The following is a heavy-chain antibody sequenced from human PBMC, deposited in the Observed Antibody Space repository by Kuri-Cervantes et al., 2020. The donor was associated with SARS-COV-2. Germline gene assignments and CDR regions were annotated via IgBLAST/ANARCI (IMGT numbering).Heavy chain of an antibody. CDR1: GYTFTGYY. CDR2: INPNSGGT. Sequence: ASVKVSCKASGYTFTGYYMHWVRQAPGQGLGWMGWINPNSGGTNYAQKFQGRVTMTRDTSISTAYMELSRLRSDDTAVYYCAGVVVAARYFQHWGQGTLVTVSS. D-gene: IGHD2-15*01. V-gene: IGHV1-2*02. CDR3: AGVVVAARYFQH. J-gene: IGHJ1*01.